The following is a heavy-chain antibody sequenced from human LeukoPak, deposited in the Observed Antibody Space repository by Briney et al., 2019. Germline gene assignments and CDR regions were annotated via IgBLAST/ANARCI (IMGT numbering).Heavy chain of an antibody. Sequence: GGSLRLSCAASEFVFSDYYMSWVRQAPGKGLEWVSAISGSGGSTYYADSVKGRFTISRDNSKNTLYLQMNSLRAEDTAVYYCAKDANTAMAFDYWGQGTLVTVSS. CDR3: AKDANTAMAFDY. CDR2: ISGSGGST. J-gene: IGHJ4*02. V-gene: IGHV3-23*01. D-gene: IGHD5-18*01. CDR1: EFVFSDYY.